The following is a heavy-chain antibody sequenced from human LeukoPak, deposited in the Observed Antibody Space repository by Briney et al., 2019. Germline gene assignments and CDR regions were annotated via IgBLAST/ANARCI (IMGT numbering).Heavy chain of an antibody. Sequence: GRSLRLSCAASGFTFDDYAMHWVRQAPGKGLEWVSGISWNSGSIGYADSVKGRFTISRDNAKNSLYLQMNSLRAEDTALYYCAKVGRGDSSSCLDYWGQGTLVTVSS. J-gene: IGHJ4*02. D-gene: IGHD6-13*01. CDR1: GFTFDDYA. CDR3: AKVGRGDSSSCLDY. V-gene: IGHV3-9*01. CDR2: ISWNSGSI.